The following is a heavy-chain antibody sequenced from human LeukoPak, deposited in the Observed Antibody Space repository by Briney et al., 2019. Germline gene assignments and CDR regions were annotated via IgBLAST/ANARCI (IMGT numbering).Heavy chain of an antibody. CDR1: GFTFSSYA. CDR2: ISESGAIT. Sequence: GGSLRLSCAASGFTFSSYAMNWVRQAPGKGLKWVSGISESGAITHYADSVKGRFTISRDNSKTTVFPQMNSLRAEDTAVYYCAVSVRFERVWHYFNNWGQGTQVTVSS. J-gene: IGHJ4*02. D-gene: IGHD3-9*01. V-gene: IGHV3-23*01. CDR3: AVSVRFERVWHYFNN.